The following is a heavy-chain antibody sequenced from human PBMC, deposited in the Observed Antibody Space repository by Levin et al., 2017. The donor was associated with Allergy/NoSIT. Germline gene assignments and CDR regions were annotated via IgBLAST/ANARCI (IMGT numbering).Heavy chain of an antibody. CDR1: GFIVSSNY. Sequence: GESLKISCAASGFIVSSNYMSWVRQAPGKGLEWVSVIYSGGSTYYADSVKGRFTISRDTSKNMLYLQMNNLRAVDTAVYYCARGRKQWLLPFDYWGQGTLVTVSS. D-gene: IGHD6-19*01. CDR2: IYSGGST. J-gene: IGHJ4*02. V-gene: IGHV3-53*01. CDR3: ARGRKQWLLPFDY.